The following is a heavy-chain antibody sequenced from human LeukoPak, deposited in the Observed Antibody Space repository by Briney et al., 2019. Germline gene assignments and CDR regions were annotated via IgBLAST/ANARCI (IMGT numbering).Heavy chain of an antibody. V-gene: IGHV4-59*01. CDR2: IYYSGST. D-gene: IGHD3-10*01. Sequence: PSETLSLTCTVSGGSISSYYWSWIRQPPGKGLEWIGYIYYSGSTNYNPSLKSRVTISVDTSKNQFSLKLSSVTAADTAVYYCARDIGGSYYYDAFDIWGQGTMVTVSS. CDR3: ARDIGGSYYYDAFDI. J-gene: IGHJ3*02. CDR1: GGSISSYY.